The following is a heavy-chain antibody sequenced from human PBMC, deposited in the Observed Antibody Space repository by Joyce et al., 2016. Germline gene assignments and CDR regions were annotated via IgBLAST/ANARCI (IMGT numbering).Heavy chain of an antibody. CDR1: GFAFSRYG. J-gene: IGHJ3*02. D-gene: IGHD3-22*01. CDR3: AKIPMMTTATNALDI. Sequence: QVQLVESGGGVVQPGKSLRLSCAASGFAFSRYGIHWVRQAPGKGLECVALISYDGGDKYYADSVKGRFTISRDNSKNTLFLQLNSLRTEDTALYYCAKIPMMTTATNALDIWGQGTMVIVSS. CDR2: ISYDGGDK. V-gene: IGHV3-30*18.